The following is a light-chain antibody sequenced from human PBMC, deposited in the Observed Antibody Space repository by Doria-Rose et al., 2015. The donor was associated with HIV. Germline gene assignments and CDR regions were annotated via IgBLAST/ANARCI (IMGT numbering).Light chain of an antibody. CDR2: GNS. Sequence: GQRVTISCTGSSSNIGAGYDVHWYQQLPGTAPKLLIYGNSNRPSGVPDRFSVSKSGTSASLAITGLQAEDEADYYCQSYDSSLSGYVVSGGGTTVTVL. CDR3: QSYDSSLSGYVV. V-gene: IGLV1-40*01. CDR1: SSNIGAGYD. J-gene: IGLJ2*01.